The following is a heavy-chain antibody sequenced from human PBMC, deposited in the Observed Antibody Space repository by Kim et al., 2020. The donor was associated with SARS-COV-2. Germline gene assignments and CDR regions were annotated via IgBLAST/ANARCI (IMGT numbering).Heavy chain of an antibody. Sequence: GGSLRLSCEASGFTFNNYAMAWVRQAPGKGLEWVSHLSGSGLSTNYADSVKGRFTISRDNSQNTVHLHMDSLRAEDTALYYCARVSYGDYVDHWGQGILVTVSS. CDR2: LSGSGLST. D-gene: IGHD5-18*01. J-gene: IGHJ4*02. CDR1: GFTFNNYA. V-gene: IGHV3-23*01. CDR3: ARVSYGDYVDH.